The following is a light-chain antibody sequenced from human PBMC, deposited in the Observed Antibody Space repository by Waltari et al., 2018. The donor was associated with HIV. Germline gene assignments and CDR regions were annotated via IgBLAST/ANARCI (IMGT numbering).Light chain of an antibody. CDR1: QSLNGW. Sequence: DIQMTQSPSTLSAYVGERVTITCRASQSLNGWLAWYQQKSGKAPKLRIYKTSILQNGVPSRFSGSGSGTEFTLTISSLQPDDLATYHCQHYNGYPISFGGGTKVEI. V-gene: IGKV1-5*03. CDR3: QHYNGYPIS. CDR2: KTS. J-gene: IGKJ4*01.